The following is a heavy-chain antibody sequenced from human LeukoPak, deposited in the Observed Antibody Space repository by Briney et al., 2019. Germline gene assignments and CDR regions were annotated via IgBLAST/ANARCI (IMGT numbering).Heavy chain of an antibody. Sequence: PGRSLRLSCTASGFTSVDYLMSWVRQAPGKGVEWVGFIRSKAYGGTTEYAASVKGRFTISGDDSKTIAYLQMNSLKTEDTAVYYFTTQVYDFWSGYFDYWGQGTLVTVSS. J-gene: IGHJ4*02. D-gene: IGHD3-3*01. CDR1: GFTSVDYL. CDR2: IRSKAYGGTT. V-gene: IGHV3-49*04. CDR3: TTQVYDFWSGYFDY.